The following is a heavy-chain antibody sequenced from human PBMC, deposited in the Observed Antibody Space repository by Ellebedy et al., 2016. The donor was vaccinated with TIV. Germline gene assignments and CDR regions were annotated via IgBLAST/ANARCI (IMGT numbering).Heavy chain of an antibody. V-gene: IGHV3-23*01. CDR2: ISGSGGST. CDR1: GGSFSGYY. Sequence: ETLSLTXAVYGGSFSGYYWSWIRQAPGKGLEWVSAISGSGGSTYYADSVKGRFTISRDNSKNTLYLQMNSLRAEDTAVYYCAGVVVAAENYYYYGMDVWGQGTTVTVSS. D-gene: IGHD2-15*01. CDR3: AGVVVAAENYYYYGMDV. J-gene: IGHJ6*02.